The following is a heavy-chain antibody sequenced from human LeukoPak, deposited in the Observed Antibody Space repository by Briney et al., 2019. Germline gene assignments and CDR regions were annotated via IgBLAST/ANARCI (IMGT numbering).Heavy chain of an antibody. CDR2: ISATGGST. V-gene: IGHV3-23*01. CDR3: ARDPGAFPYFFDN. CDR1: GFTFSNYA. D-gene: IGHD4/OR15-4a*01. Sequence: GGSLRLSCAASGFTFSNYAMGWVRQAPRKGLEWVSCISATGGSTYYADSVKGRFTISRDNSKNTLYLQMHSLRVEDTAVYFCARDPGAFPYFFDNWGQGTLVTVSS. J-gene: IGHJ4*02.